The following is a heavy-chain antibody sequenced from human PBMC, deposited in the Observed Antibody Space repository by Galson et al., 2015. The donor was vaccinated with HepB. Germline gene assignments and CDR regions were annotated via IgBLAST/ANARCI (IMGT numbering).Heavy chain of an antibody. CDR3: ARVAHNYGDYPDY. J-gene: IGHJ4*02. V-gene: IGHV1-46*01. CDR2: INPNSGGT. Sequence: VKVSCKASGYTFTSYYIHWVRQAPGQGLEWMGKINPNSGGTNYAQKFQGRVTMTRDTSTSTVYMELSSLRSEDTAVYYCARVAHNYGDYPDYWGQGTLVTVSS. D-gene: IGHD4-17*01. CDR1: GYTFTSYY.